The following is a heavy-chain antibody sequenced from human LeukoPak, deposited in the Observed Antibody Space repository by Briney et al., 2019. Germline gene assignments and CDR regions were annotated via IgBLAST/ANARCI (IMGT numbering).Heavy chain of an antibody. CDR2: IKQDGSEK. J-gene: IGHJ4*02. D-gene: IGHD3-10*01. CDR3: ARDLGYYGSGSGY. CDR1: GFTFSNYW. V-gene: IGHV3-7*01. Sequence: GGSLRLSCAASGFTFSNYWMSWVRQAPGKGLEWVANIKQDGSEKYYVDSVKGRFTISRDNAKNSLYLQMNSLRAEDTAVYYCARDLGYYGSGSGYWGQGTLVTVSS.